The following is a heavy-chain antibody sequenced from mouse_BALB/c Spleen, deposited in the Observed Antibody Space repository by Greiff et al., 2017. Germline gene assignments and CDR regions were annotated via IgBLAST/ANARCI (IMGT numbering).Heavy chain of an antibody. Sequence: EVKVEESGGGLVQPGGSLRLSCATSGFTFTDYYMSWVRQPPGKALEWLGFIRNKANGYTTEYSASVKGRFTISRDNSQSILYLQMNTLRAEDSATYYCARDKGGDFDYWGQGTTLTVSS. CDR2: IRNKANGYTT. CDR3: ARDKGGDFDY. V-gene: IGHV7-3*02. J-gene: IGHJ2*01. CDR1: GFTFTDYY.